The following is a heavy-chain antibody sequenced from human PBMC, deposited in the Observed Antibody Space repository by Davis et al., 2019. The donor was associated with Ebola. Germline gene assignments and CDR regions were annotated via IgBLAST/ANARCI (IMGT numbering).Heavy chain of an antibody. J-gene: IGHJ5*02. CDR1: GGSFSGYY. CDR2: INRRGST. Sequence: SETLSLTCAVYGGSFSGYYWSWIRQPPGKGLEWIGEINRRGSTNYNPSLKSRVTISVDTSKNQFSLKLSSVTAADTAVYYCAREVVYCSGGSCYSGWFDPWGQGTLVTVSS. V-gene: IGHV4-34*01. D-gene: IGHD2-15*01. CDR3: AREVVYCSGGSCYSGWFDP.